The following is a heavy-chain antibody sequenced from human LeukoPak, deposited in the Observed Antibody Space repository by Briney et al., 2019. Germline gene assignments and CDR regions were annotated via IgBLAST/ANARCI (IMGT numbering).Heavy chain of an antibody. V-gene: IGHV3-48*01. Sequence: GGSLRLSCAASGFTFSSYGMNWVRQAPGKGLEWVSYIRTSSSTTYYADSVKGRFTISRANANSSLYLQMSSLRPEETAMYYCAREYSSSSGRAFDIWGQGTMVTVSS. CDR3: AREYSSSSGRAFDI. D-gene: IGHD6-6*01. CDR2: IRTSSSTT. J-gene: IGHJ3*02. CDR1: GFTFSSYG.